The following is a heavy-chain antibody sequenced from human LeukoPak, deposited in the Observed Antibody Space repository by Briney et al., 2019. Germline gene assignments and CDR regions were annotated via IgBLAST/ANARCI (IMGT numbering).Heavy chain of an antibody. D-gene: IGHD5-18*01. J-gene: IGHJ4*02. V-gene: IGHV4-31*02. CDR1: GFTFSSYW. CDR3: ARDRGYSYGSYFDY. CDR2: IYYSGST. Sequence: LRLSCEVSGFTFSSYWMSWVRQHPGKGLEWIGYIYYSGSTYYNPSLKSRVTISVDTSKNQFSLKLSSVTAADTAVYYCARDRGYSYGSYFDYWGQGTLVTVSS.